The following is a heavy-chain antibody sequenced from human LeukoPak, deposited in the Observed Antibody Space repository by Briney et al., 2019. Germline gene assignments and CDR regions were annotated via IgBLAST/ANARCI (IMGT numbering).Heavy chain of an antibody. J-gene: IGHJ4*02. CDR1: GFSFSSYA. CDR2: ISGSGGST. V-gene: IGHV3-23*01. Sequence: PGGSLRLSCAASGFSFSSYAMSWVRQAPGKGLEWVSAISGSGGSTYYADSVKGRFTISRDSSKNTLYLQMNSLRAEDTAVYDCATPPITMIVVVITTEFDYWGQGTLVTVSS. D-gene: IGHD3-22*01. CDR3: ATPPITMIVVVITTEFDY.